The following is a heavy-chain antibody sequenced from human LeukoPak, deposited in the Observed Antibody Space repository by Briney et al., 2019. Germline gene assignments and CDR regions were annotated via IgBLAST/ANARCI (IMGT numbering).Heavy chain of an antibody. CDR2: VSGSGDST. CDR3: AKGLRIFTVVVNPYYFDY. D-gene: IGHD3-22*01. J-gene: IGHJ4*02. Sequence: PGGSLRLSCAASGFTFSNYAMSWVRQAPGKGLEWVSGVSGSGDSTYYADSVKGRFTISRDNSKNTLYLQMNSLRAEDTAVYYCAKGLRIFTVVVNPYYFDYWGQGTLVTVSS. V-gene: IGHV3-23*01. CDR1: GFTFSNYA.